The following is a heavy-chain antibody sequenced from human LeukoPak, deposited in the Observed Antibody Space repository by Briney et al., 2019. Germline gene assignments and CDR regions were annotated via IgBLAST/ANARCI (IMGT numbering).Heavy chain of an antibody. CDR2: ISGGGGST. CDR1: GFTFSSYA. Sequence: GGSLRLSCAASGFTFSSYAMSWVRQAPGKGLEWVSAISGGGGSTYYADSVKGRFTISGDNSKNTLYLQMNSLRAEDTAVYYCAKMNGGSYYFGYWGQGTLVTVSS. V-gene: IGHV3-23*01. J-gene: IGHJ4*02. D-gene: IGHD1-26*01. CDR3: AKMNGGSYYFGY.